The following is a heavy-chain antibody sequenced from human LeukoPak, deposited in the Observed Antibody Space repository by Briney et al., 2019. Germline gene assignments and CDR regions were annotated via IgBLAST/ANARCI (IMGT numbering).Heavy chain of an antibody. J-gene: IGHJ1*01. CDR1: GHSFSNYW. D-gene: IGHD5-18*01. Sequence: GESLRISCKGSGHSFSNYWIDWVRQMPGKGLEWMGIIYPVDSDTRYSPSFQGQVTISADKSISTAYLQWSSLKASDTAMYFCARLDTSRSDYFQYWGQGTLVTVSS. V-gene: IGHV5-51*01. CDR2: IYPVDSDT. CDR3: ARLDTSRSDYFQY.